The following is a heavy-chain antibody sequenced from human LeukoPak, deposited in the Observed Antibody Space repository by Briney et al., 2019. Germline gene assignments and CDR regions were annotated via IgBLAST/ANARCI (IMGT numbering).Heavy chain of an antibody. CDR2: INPNSGGT. CDR1: GYTFTSYY. CDR3: ARRGGYYRKADGY. J-gene: IGHJ4*02. D-gene: IGHD3-22*01. V-gene: IGHV1-2*02. Sequence: ASVKVSCKASGYTFTSYYMHWVRQAPGQGLEWMGWINPNSGGTNYAQKFQGRVTMTRDTSISTAYMELSRLRSDDTAVYYCARRGGYYRKADGYWGQGTLVTVSS.